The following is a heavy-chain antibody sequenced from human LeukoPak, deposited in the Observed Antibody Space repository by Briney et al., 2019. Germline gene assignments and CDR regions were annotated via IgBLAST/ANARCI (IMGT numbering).Heavy chain of an antibody. Sequence: SETLSLTCTVSGGSISSSNYYWGWIRQPPGKGLEWIGSIYYSASTYYNPSLESRVTISIDTSKNQFSLKLTSMTAADTAMYYCASSIAAAPVGDDYFDYWGQGTLVTVSS. CDR2: IYYSAST. J-gene: IGHJ4*02. CDR1: GGSISSSNYY. V-gene: IGHV4-39*01. CDR3: ASSIAAAPVGDDYFDY. D-gene: IGHD6-13*01.